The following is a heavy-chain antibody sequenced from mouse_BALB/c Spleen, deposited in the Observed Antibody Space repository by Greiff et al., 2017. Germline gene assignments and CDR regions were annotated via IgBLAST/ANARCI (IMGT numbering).Heavy chain of an antibody. J-gene: IGHJ4*01. V-gene: IGHV1-9*01. CDR3: ARFLTYYAMDY. Sequence: QVQLQQSGAELMRPGASVKLSCKASGYTFSSYWMEWVNQRPGQGLEWIGAILPGSGSTNYNEKFKGKATFTADTSSNTAYMQLSSLTSEDSAVYYCARFLTYYAMDYWGQGTSVTVSS. CDR2: ILPGSGST. CDR1: GYTFSSYW.